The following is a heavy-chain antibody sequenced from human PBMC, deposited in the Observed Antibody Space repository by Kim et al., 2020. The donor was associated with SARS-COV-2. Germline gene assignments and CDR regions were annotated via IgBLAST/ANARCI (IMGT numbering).Heavy chain of an antibody. J-gene: IGHJ4*02. CDR2: IYYSGST. Sequence: SETLSLTCTVSGGSISSYYWSWIRQPPGKGLEWIGYIYYSGSTNYNTSLKSRVTISVDTSKNQFSLKLSSVTAADTAVYYCASVKRTIFGVVTIPTFDYWGQGTLVTVSS. CDR1: GGSISSYY. CDR3: ASVKRTIFGVVTIPTFDY. V-gene: IGHV4-59*13. D-gene: IGHD3-3*01.